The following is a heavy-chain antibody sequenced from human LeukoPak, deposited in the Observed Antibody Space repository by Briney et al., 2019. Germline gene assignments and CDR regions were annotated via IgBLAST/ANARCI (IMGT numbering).Heavy chain of an antibody. Sequence: GGSLRLSCAASGFTFSSYAMSWVRQAPGKGLEWVSAISGSGGSTYYADSVKGRFTISRDNSKNTLYLQMNSLRAEDTAVYYCAKAGDDYVWGSYRYIGRSDAFDIWGQGTMVTVSS. D-gene: IGHD3-16*02. CDR3: AKAGDDYVWGSYRYIGRSDAFDI. CDR2: ISGSGGST. J-gene: IGHJ3*02. V-gene: IGHV3-23*01. CDR1: GFTFSSYA.